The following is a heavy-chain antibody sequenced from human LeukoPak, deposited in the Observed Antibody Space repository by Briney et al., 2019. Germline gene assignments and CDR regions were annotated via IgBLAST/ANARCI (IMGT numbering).Heavy chain of an antibody. J-gene: IGHJ3*02. Sequence: SETLSLTCAVSGGSISSGGYSWSWIRQPPGKGLEWIGYIYHSGSTYYNPSLKSRVTISVDTSKNQFSLKLSSVTAADTAVYYCARDSPPGDAFDIWGQGTMVTVSS. CDR3: ARDSPPGDAFDI. CDR1: GGSISSGGYS. CDR2: IYHSGST. V-gene: IGHV4-30-2*01.